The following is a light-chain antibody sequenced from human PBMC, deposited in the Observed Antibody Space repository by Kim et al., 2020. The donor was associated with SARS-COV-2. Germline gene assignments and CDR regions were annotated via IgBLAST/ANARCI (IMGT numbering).Light chain of an antibody. CDR1: SLRTYY. V-gene: IGLV3-19*01. CDR3: SSRVSSGNHLI. Sequence: SSELTQDPAVSVALGQTVRITCQGDSLRTYYTIWYQQKPGQTPVLVIYAGNNRTSGIPDRFSGFSSGDTASLTLTGAPAEDEAAYYCSSRVSSGNHLIFG. CDR2: AGN. J-gene: IGLJ2*01.